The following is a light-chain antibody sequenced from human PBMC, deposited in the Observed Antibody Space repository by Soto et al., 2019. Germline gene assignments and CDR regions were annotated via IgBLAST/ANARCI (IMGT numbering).Light chain of an antibody. CDR2: DTS. CDR3: QQRSNWPPEYT. V-gene: IGKV3-11*01. CDR1: QSVSSY. J-gene: IGKJ2*01. Sequence: EIVLTQSPATLSLSPGERATFSCRASQSVSSYLAWYQQRPGQAPRLLIFDTSNRATGIPARFSGSGSGTDFTLTISGLEPEDFAVDFCQQRSNWPPEYTFGQGTTLEIK.